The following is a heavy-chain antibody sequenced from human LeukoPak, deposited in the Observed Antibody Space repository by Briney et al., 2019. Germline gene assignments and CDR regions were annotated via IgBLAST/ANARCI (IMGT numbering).Heavy chain of an antibody. J-gene: IGHJ4*02. D-gene: IGHD3-22*01. CDR2: IWYDGSSK. V-gene: IGHV3-33*01. Sequence: GGSLRLSCAASGLTFSSYAMHWVRQAPGKGLEWVAVIWYDGSSKYYADSVKGRFTISRDNSKNTLYLQMNSLRAEDTAVYYCVRDYHDSSGYLYYWGQGTLVTVSS. CDR3: VRDYHDSSGYLYY. CDR1: GLTFSSYA.